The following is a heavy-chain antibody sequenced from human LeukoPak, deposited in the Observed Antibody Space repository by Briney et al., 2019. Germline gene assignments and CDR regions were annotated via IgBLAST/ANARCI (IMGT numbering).Heavy chain of an antibody. V-gene: IGHV3-21*01. CDR1: GFTFSSYS. D-gene: IGHD3/OR15-3a*01. CDR3: ARAKDDFCDY. CDR2: VGTSSAYT. Sequence: GGSLRLSCAASGFTFSSYSMNWVRQAPGKGVERVSSVGTSSAYTYYADSVKGRFTISRDNAKNSLYLQMNSLTAEDTAVYYCARAKDDFCDYWGQGTLVTVSS. J-gene: IGHJ4*02.